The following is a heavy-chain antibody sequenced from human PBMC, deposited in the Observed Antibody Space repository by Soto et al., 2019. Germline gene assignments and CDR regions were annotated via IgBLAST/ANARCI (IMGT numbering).Heavy chain of an antibody. CDR1: GYTFTSYG. Sequence: HVQLVQSGAEVKKPGASVKVSCKASGYTFTSYGISWVRQAPGQGLEWMGWISTYNGNTNYAQKLQGRVTMTTATSTSTAYMEVRSLRSDDTAMYYCARDPPRRYSYGQGLDYWGQGTLVTVSS. CDR2: ISTYNGNT. V-gene: IGHV1-18*04. J-gene: IGHJ4*02. CDR3: ARDPPRRYSYGQGLDY. D-gene: IGHD5-18*01.